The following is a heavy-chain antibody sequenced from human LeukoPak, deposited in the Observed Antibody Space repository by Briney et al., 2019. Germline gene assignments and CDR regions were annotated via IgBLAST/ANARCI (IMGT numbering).Heavy chain of an antibody. V-gene: IGHV3-23*01. CDR3: AKVDYDSSGYPGPFDY. CDR2: ISGSGGST. Sequence: PGGSLRLSCAASGFTFSSYAMSWVRQAPGKGPEWVSAISGSGGSTYYADSVKGRFTISRDNSKNTLYLQMNSLRAEDTAVYYCAKVDYDSSGYPGPFDYWGQGTLVTVSS. J-gene: IGHJ4*02. D-gene: IGHD3-22*01. CDR1: GFTFSSYA.